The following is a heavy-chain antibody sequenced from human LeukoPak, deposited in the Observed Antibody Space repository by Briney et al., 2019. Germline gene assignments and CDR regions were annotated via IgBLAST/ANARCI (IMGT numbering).Heavy chain of an antibody. CDR2: ISNSGTYI. V-gene: IGHV3-21*01. CDR1: GFTFSSYS. D-gene: IGHD6-13*01. Sequence: GGSLRLSCAASGFTFSSYSMNWVRQAPGKGLELVSSISNSGTYIYYADSVKGRFTISRDNDKNSLYLQMNSLRAEDTAVYYCARDPRELGTFDYWGQGTLVTVSS. CDR3: ARDPRELGTFDY. J-gene: IGHJ4*02.